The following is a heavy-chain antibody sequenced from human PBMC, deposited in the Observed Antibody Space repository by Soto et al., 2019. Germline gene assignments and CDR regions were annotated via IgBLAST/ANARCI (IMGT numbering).Heavy chain of an antibody. V-gene: IGHV3-30*18. J-gene: IGHJ4*02. D-gene: IGHD6-13*01. Sequence: GGSLRLSCAASGFTFSSYGMHWARQAPGKGLEWVAVISYDGSNKYYADSVKGRFTISRDNSKNTLYLQMNSLRAEDTAVYYCAKDGFFLNGYSSSYHFDYWGQGTLVTVS. CDR2: ISYDGSNK. CDR3: AKDGFFLNGYSSSYHFDY. CDR1: GFTFSSYG.